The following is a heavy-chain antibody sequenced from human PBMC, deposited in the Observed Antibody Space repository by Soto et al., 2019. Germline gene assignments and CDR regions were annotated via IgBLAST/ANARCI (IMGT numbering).Heavy chain of an antibody. CDR3: ASSFSGPHFDY. V-gene: IGHV4-31*03. Sequence: SETLSLTCTVSGGSISSGGYYWSWIRQHPGKGLEWIGYIYYSGSTYYNPSLKSRVTISVDTSKNQFSLKLSSVTAAATAVYYCASSFSGPHFDYWGQGTLVTVSS. CDR2: IYYSGST. CDR1: GGSISSGGYY. D-gene: IGHD2-15*01. J-gene: IGHJ4*02.